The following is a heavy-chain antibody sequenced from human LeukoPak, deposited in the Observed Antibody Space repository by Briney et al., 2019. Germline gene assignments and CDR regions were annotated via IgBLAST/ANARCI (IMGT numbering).Heavy chain of an antibody. J-gene: IGHJ6*03. D-gene: IGHD3-3*01. Sequence: GGSLRLSCAASGFTFSSYSMNWVRQAPGKGLEWVSGINWNGGSTGYADSVKGRFTISRDNAKNSLYLQMNSLRAEDTALYYCARDHYDFWSGYYYYYYYMDVWGKGTTVTVSS. CDR2: INWNGGST. V-gene: IGHV3-20*04. CDR3: ARDHYDFWSGYYYYYYYMDV. CDR1: GFTFSSYS.